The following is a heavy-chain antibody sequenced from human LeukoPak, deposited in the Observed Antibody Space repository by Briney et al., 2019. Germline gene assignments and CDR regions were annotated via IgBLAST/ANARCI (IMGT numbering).Heavy chain of an antibody. CDR3: ARHLAEYFQH. V-gene: IGHV4-39*01. Sequence: SETLSLTCTVSGGSISSSSYYWGWLRQPPGKGLEWIGSIYYSGSTYYNPSLKSRVTISVDTSKNQFSLKLSSVTAADTAVYYCARHLAEYFQHWGQGTLVTVSS. CDR2: IYYSGST. J-gene: IGHJ1*01. CDR1: GGSISSSSYY.